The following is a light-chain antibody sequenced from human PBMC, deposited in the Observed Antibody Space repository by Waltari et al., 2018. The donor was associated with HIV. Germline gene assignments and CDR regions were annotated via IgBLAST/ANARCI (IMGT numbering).Light chain of an antibody. J-gene: IGLJ3*02. CDR1: SSDVGIHNF. V-gene: IGLV2-23*02. CDR3: SSHVDFIEVM. Sequence: QSALTPPASVFGSPGQSITISCTGSSSDVGIHNFVSWYQQHPGKAPKSIIYEVSKRPSGVSNRFSGSKSGNTASLTISGLQAEDEADYYCSSHVDFIEVMFGGGTKLTVL. CDR2: EVS.